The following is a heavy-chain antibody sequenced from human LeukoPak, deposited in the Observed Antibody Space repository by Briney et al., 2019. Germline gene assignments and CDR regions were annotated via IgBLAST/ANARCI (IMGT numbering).Heavy chain of an antibody. V-gene: IGHV4-59*01. D-gene: IGHD5-12*01. CDR2: IYYSGST. CDR3: ARGFEYSGYASWFDP. J-gene: IGHJ5*02. Sequence: PSETLSLTCTVSGGSISSYYWSWIRQPPGKGLEWIGYIYYSGSTNYNPSLKSRVTISVDTSKNQFSLKLSSVTAADTAVYYCARGFEYSGYASWFDPWGQGTLVTVSS. CDR1: GGSISSYY.